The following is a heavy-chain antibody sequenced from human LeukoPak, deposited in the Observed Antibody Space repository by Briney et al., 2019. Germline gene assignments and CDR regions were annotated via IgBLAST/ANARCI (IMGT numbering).Heavy chain of an antibody. CDR1: GFTFSIHW. CDR3: ARDWSDTGLASIDY. J-gene: IGHJ4*02. Sequence: GGSLRLSCAASGFTFSIHWMSWVRQAPGRGLEWVANIKPDGSEQYYVDSVKGRFTISRDSAKNSLYLQMNSLTAEDTAVYYCARDWSDTGLASIDYWGQRTLVTVSP. CDR2: IKPDGSEQ. D-gene: IGHD5-18*01. V-gene: IGHV3-7*01.